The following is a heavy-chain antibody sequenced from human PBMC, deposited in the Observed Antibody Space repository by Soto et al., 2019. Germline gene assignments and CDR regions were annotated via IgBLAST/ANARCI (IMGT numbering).Heavy chain of an antibody. Sequence: EVQLVESGGGLVQPGRSLRLSCAASGFTFDDYAMHWVRQVPGKGLEWVSGINWNSGSIGYGDSVKGRFAISRDNAKNSLHLQMNSLSAEDTAFYYCAREGPRKGTYLFDYWGQGTLVTVSS. CDR3: AREGPRKGTYLFDY. J-gene: IGHJ4*02. CDR2: INWNSGSI. D-gene: IGHD3-10*01. CDR1: GFTFDDYA. V-gene: IGHV3-9*01.